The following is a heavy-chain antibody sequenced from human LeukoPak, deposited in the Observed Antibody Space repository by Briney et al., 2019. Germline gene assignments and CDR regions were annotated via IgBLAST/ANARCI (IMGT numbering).Heavy chain of an antibody. CDR3: ARAGAARPNFDY. Sequence: KSSETLSLTCTVSGGSISSYYWSWIRQPPGEGLEWIGYIYYSGSTNYNPSLKSRVTISVDTSKNQFSLKLSSVTAADTAVYYCARAGAARPNFDYWGQGSLVTVSS. CDR2: IYYSGST. V-gene: IGHV4-59*01. CDR1: GGSISSYY. D-gene: IGHD6-6*01. J-gene: IGHJ4*02.